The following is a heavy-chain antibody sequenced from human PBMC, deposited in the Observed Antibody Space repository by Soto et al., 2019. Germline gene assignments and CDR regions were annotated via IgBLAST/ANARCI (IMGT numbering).Heavy chain of an antibody. CDR2: IVVGSGNT. J-gene: IGHJ4*02. CDR1: GFTFTSSV. CDR3: AAVAGIQLWPYFDY. Sequence: SVKVSCKASGFTFTSSVVQWVRQARGQRLEWIGWIVVGSGNTNYAQKFQERVTITRDMSTSTAYMELSSLRSEDTAVYYCAAVAGIQLWPYFDYWGQGTLVTVS. V-gene: IGHV1-58*01. D-gene: IGHD5-18*01.